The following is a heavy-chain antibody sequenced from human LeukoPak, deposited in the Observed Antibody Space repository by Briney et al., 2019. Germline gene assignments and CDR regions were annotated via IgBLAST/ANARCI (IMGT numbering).Heavy chain of an antibody. V-gene: IGHV3-21*01. CDR2: ISATSTYI. D-gene: IGHD6-19*01. CDR3: ARPNSSGWSAFDY. Sequence: GGSLRLSCELSGFSLSDYTMNWVRQAPGKGLEWVSSISATSTYIYYADSVKGRFTISRDNAKNSLYLQMNSLRAEDTAVYYCARPNSSGWSAFDYWGQGTLVTVSS. J-gene: IGHJ4*02. CDR1: GFSLSDYT.